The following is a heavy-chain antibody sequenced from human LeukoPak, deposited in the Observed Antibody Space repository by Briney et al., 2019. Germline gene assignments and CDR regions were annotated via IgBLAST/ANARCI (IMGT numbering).Heavy chain of an antibody. CDR2: INPNSGGT. V-gene: IGHV1-2*06. J-gene: IGHJ6*03. CDR3: ARLGYCSSTSCSYYMDV. Sequence: ASVKVSCKASGYTFTGYYMHWVRQAPGQGLEWMGRINPNSGGTNYAQKFQGRVTMTRDTSISTAYMELSRLRSDDTAVYYCARLGYCSSTSCSYYMDVWGKGTTVTVSS. CDR1: GYTFTGYY. D-gene: IGHD2-2*01.